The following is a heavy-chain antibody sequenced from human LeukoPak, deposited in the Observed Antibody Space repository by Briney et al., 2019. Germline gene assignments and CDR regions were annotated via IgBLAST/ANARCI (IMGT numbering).Heavy chain of an antibody. CDR3: ACLATATVGP. CDR2: IWCDGSEK. V-gene: IGHV3-33*01. J-gene: IGHJ5*02. Sequence: GGSLRLSCAASGFAFSDYGMHWVRQAPGKGLEWVAVIWCDGSEKFYADSVKGRFIVSRDNSRKTLYLQMNSLRVEDTAVYYCACLATATVGPWGHGTLVTVSS. CDR1: GFAFSDYG. D-gene: IGHD1-1*01.